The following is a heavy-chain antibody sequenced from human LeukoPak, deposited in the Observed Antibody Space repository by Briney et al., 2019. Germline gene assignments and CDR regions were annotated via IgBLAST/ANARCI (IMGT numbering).Heavy chain of an antibody. D-gene: IGHD5-18*01. CDR2: IKNDGSTT. V-gene: IGHV3-74*01. CDR3: ARVVDTHFDY. J-gene: IGHJ4*02. Sequence: GGSLRLSCAASGFTFSSYWMHWVRQAPGMRLVWVSRIKNDGSTTPYADSVKGRCTLSRDNAKNTLYLQMNSMRAEDTAVYYCARVVDTHFDYWGKGTLVTVSS. CDR1: GFTFSSYW.